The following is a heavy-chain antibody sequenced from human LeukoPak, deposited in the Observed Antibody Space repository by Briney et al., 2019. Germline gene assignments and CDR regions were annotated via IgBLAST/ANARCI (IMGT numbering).Heavy chain of an antibody. CDR2: MNPNSGNT. D-gene: IGHD3-22*01. J-gene: IGHJ4*02. CDR3: ARGFRSDSSGRKFDY. CDR1: GYTFTSYD. V-gene: IGHV1-8*01. Sequence: ASVKVSCKASGYTFTSYDINWVRQDTGQGLEWMARMNPNSGNTGYEQKFQGRLTMTRNTSISTAYMELSSLSSEDTAMYYCARGFRSDSSGRKFDYWGQGALVTVSS.